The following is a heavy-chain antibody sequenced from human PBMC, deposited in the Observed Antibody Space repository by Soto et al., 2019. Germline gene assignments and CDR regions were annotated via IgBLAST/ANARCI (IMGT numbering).Heavy chain of an antibody. CDR1: DGSFSGYY. D-gene: IGHD6-6*01. J-gene: IGHJ5*02. V-gene: IGHV4-34*02. CDR2: SNHSGST. Sequence: QVQLQQWGAGLLKPSETLSLTCAVYDGSFSGYYWSWIRQPPGKGLEWIGESNHSGSTTYNPSLKRRVTISLDTSKNPFSLKLSSVTAADTAVYYCARGAGEQLVRRAWFDPWGQGTLVTVSS. CDR3: ARGAGEQLVRRAWFDP.